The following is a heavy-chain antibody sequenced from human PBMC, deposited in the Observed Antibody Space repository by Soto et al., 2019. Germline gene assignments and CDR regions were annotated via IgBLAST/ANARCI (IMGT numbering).Heavy chain of an antibody. D-gene: IGHD1-26*01. Sequence: LRLSCATSGFTFSKAWVGWVRQAPGKGLEWVGRIMSKTDGGTTDYAAPVKGRFTISRDDSKSTLYLQMNSLKTEDTAFYYCTTDSGMSPYSFDYWGQGTLVTVSS. V-gene: IGHV3-15*01. J-gene: IGHJ4*02. CDR1: GFTFSKAW. CDR2: IMSKTDGGTT. CDR3: TTDSGMSPYSFDY.